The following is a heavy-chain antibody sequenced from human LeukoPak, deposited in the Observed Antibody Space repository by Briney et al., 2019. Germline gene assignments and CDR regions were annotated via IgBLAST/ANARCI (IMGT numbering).Heavy chain of an antibody. Sequence: GGSLRLSCAASGFTFRSYSMNWVRQAPGKGLEWVAIISFDGSNKEYADSVKGRFTVSRDNSKNTLYLQMNSLRVDDTAVYYCARDPRWLQCFDYWGQGTLVTVSS. CDR1: GFTFRSYS. J-gene: IGHJ4*02. D-gene: IGHD5-24*01. CDR2: ISFDGSNK. V-gene: IGHV3-30*03. CDR3: ARDPRWLQCFDY.